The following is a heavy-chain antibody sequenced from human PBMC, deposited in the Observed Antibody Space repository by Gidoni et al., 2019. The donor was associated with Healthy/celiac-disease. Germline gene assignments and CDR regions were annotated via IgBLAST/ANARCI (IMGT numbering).Heavy chain of an antibody. Sequence: EVQLVESGGGLVQPGRSLILSCAASGFTYDDYAMNWVRQAPGKGLEWVSGISWNSGSIGYADSVKGRFTISRDNAKNSLYLQMNSLRAEDTALYYCAKDIGSWNEGYWFDPWGQGTLVTVSS. CDR3: AKDIGSWNEGYWFDP. CDR2: ISWNSGSI. D-gene: IGHD1-1*01. CDR1: GFTYDDYA. J-gene: IGHJ5*02. V-gene: IGHV3-9*01.